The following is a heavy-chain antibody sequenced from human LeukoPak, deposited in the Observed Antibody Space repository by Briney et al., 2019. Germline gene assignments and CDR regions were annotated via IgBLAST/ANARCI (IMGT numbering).Heavy chain of an antibody. J-gene: IGHJ3*02. D-gene: IGHD2-15*01. CDR3: AREDGGDTFDI. V-gene: IGHV3-48*03. CDR2: TSASASSI. Sequence: PGGSLRLSCAASGLTFSSYEMNWVRQAPGKGLEWVSYTSASASSIYYADSVKGRFTISRDNAKNSLYLQMNSLRAEGTAVYYCAREDGGDTFDIWGQGTMVTVSS. CDR1: GLTFSSYE.